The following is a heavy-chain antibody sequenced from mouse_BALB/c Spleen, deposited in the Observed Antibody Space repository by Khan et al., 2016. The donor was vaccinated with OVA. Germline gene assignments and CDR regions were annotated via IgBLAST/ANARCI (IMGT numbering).Heavy chain of an antibody. J-gene: IGHJ2*01. CDR2: IYPGNSDI. V-gene: IGHV1-5*01. CDR3: ARSGVGDYDSWDY. Sequence: VQLQQSGTVLARPGASVKMSCKASGYTFTSYWMHWVKQRPGQGLEWIGAIYPGNSDINYNQKFKGKAKLTAVTSTSTAYMEHSSLTNEDSAVYYCARSGVGDYDSWDYWGQGTTLTVSS. D-gene: IGHD2-13*01. CDR1: GYTFTSYW.